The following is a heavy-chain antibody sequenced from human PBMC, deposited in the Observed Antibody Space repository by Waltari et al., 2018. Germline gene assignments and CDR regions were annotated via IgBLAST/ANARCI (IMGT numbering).Heavy chain of an antibody. V-gene: IGHV3-23*01. CDR2: ISGSCGST. J-gene: IGHJ4*02. D-gene: IGHD3-16*01. Sequence: EVQLLESGGGLVQPGGSLRLSCAASGFTFSSYAMSWVRQAPGKGLEWVSAISGSCGSTYYADSVKGRFTISRDNSKNTLYLQMNSLRAEDTAVYYCAKDKVGGDIFDYWGQGTLVTVSS. CDR3: AKDKVGGDIFDY. CDR1: GFTFSSYA.